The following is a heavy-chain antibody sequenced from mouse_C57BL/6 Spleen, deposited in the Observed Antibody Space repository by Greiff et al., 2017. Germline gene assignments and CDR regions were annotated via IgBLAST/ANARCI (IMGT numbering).Heavy chain of an antibody. CDR2: IWGVGST. V-gene: IGHV2-6*01. J-gene: IGHJ3*01. CDR3: ACEGGNYAAWFDY. CDR1: GFSLTSYG. D-gene: IGHD2-1*01. Sequence: VQLQQSGTGLVAPSQSLSITCTVSGFSLTSYGVDWVRQSPGKGLEWLGVIWGVGSTNYNSAHKSRLSIKKDNSKGQVFLKMNSLQTDETAMYYCACEGGNYAAWFDYWGQGTLVTVSA.